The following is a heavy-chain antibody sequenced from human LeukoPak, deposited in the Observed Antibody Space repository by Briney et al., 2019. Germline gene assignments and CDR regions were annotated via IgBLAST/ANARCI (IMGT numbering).Heavy chain of an antibody. CDR1: RYTFTTYD. CDR2: ISAYTVIT. V-gene: IGHV1-18*01. D-gene: IGHD3-22*01. CDR3: AREPSPPSNYYDSSGTGPYYFDY. Sequence: ASVKVSSTAFRYTFTTYDINWVRQATGQELEWMGWISAYTVITNYAQKLKGRVTMTTDTSTSTAYMELRSLRSDDTAVYYCAREPSPPSNYYDSSGTGPYYFDYWGQGTLVTVSS. J-gene: IGHJ4*02.